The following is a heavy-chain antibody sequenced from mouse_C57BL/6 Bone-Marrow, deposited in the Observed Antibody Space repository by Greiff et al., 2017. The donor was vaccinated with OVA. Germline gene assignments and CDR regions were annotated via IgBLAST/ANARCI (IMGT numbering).Heavy chain of an antibody. J-gene: IGHJ1*03. CDR3: ARAAVRDIDV. CDR2: ISDGGGYT. D-gene: IGHD2-14*01. V-gene: IGHV5-4*01. CDR1: GFTFSSYS. Sequence: EVHLVESGGGLVKPGGSLKLSCAASGFTFSSYSMSWVRQTPEKRLEWVATISDGGGYTYYPDNVKGRFTISRDNAKNNLYLQMSHLKSEDTAMYYCARAAVRDIDVWGTGTTVTVSS.